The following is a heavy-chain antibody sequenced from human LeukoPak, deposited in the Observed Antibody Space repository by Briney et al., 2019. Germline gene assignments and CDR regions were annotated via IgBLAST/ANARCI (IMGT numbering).Heavy chain of an antibody. CDR1: GGSFSGYY. CDR2: INNSGST. Sequence: SETLSLTCAVYGGSFSGYYWSWIRQPPGKGLEWIGEINNSGSTNYNPSLKSRVTISVDTSKNQFSLKLSSVTAADTAVYYCARRGRESVNIVVVVAATVSGTYFDYWGQGTLVTVSS. D-gene: IGHD2-15*01. V-gene: IGHV4-34*01. CDR3: ARRGRESVNIVVVVAATVSGTYFDY. J-gene: IGHJ4*02.